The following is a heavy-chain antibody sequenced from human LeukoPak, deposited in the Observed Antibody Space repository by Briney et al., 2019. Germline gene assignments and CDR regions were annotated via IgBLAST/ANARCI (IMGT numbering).Heavy chain of an antibody. CDR2: IIPIFGTT. J-gene: IGHJ4*02. CDR3: ARVTGYMTEDYFDY. Sequence: GASVKVSCKASGGTFNSYAISWVRQAPGQGLEWMGGIIPIFGTTNYARKFRGRVTLTADKSTRTAYMELSSLRSEDTAVYYCARVTGYMTEDYFDYWGQGTLITVSS. CDR1: GGTFNSYA. V-gene: IGHV1-69*06. D-gene: IGHD6-13*01.